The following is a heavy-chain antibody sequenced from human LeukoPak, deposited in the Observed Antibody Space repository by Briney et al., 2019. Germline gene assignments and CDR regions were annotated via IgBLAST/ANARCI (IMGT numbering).Heavy chain of an antibody. CDR2: INPNGGST. D-gene: IGHD2-8*02. Sequence: ASVKVSCKASGYTFTSNYMHWVRQAPGQGLEWMGIINPNGGSTNYGQKFQGRVTLTRDMSTSTVYMELSSLRSEDTAVYYCARGGSTGPHWFDPWGQGTLVTVSS. CDR3: ARGGSTGPHWFDP. CDR1: GYTFTSNY. V-gene: IGHV1-46*01. J-gene: IGHJ5*02.